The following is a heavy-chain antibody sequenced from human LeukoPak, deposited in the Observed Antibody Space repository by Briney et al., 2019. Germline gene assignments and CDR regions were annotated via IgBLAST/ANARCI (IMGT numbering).Heavy chain of an antibody. V-gene: IGHV1-18*01. CDR2: ISAYNGNT. CDR3: ARGSAWLWDYVWGSYSYFDY. CDR1: GYTFTIYG. J-gene: IGHJ4*02. Sequence: GSSVKLSCKASGYTFTIYGISWVRQAPGQGLEWMGWISAYNGNTNYAQKLQGRVTMTTDTSTSTAYMELRSLRSDDTAVYYCARGSAWLWDYVWGSYSYFDYWGQGTLVTVSS. D-gene: IGHD3-16*01.